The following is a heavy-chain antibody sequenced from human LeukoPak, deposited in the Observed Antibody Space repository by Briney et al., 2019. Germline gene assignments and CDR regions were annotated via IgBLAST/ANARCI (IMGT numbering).Heavy chain of an antibody. Sequence: GGSLRLSCAASGFTFSSYAMHWVRQAPGKGLEWVAVISYDGSNKYCADSVKGRFTISRDNSKNTLYLQMNSLRAEDTAVYYCARPTYYYDSSGYSFHYWGQGTLVTVSS. CDR3: ARPTYYYDSSGYSFHY. J-gene: IGHJ4*02. D-gene: IGHD3-22*01. V-gene: IGHV3-30-3*01. CDR1: GFTFSSYA. CDR2: ISYDGSNK.